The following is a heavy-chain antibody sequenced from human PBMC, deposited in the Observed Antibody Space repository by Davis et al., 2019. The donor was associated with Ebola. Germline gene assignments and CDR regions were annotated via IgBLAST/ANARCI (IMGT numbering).Heavy chain of an antibody. CDR2: ISVRSIT. CDR1: GPILTSYA. D-gene: IGHD4-17*01. Sequence: PARSLQLSCPASGPILTSYAMSWARQAPGKGLEWVSSISVRSITYHADSVKGRFTISRDNSENTLYLQMNGLRAGDTAVYYCAKVHPPTTVTTGWFDPWGQGTLVTVSS. CDR3: AKVHPPTTVTTGWFDP. V-gene: IGHV3-23*01. J-gene: IGHJ5*02.